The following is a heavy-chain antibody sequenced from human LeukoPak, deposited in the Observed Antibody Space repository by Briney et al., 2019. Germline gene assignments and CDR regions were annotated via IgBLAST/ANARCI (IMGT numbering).Heavy chain of an antibody. CDR1: GGSFSGYY. Sequence: PSETLSLTCAVYGGSFSGYYWSWIRQPPGKGLEWIGEINHSGSTYYNPSLKSRVTISVDTSKNQFSLKLSSVTAADTAVYYCARGYSYGNGYFDYWGQGTLVTVSS. J-gene: IGHJ4*02. D-gene: IGHD5-18*01. CDR2: INHSGST. CDR3: ARGYSYGNGYFDY. V-gene: IGHV4-34*01.